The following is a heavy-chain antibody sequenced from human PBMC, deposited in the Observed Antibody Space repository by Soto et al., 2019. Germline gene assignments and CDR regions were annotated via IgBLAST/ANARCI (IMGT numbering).Heavy chain of an antibody. D-gene: IGHD1-26*01. CDR2: TYYSGST. CDR1: GGSISSYY. J-gene: IGHJ5*02. V-gene: IGHV4-59*01. Sequence: SETLSLTCTVSGGSISSYYWSWLRQPPGKGLKWIGYTYYSGSTNYNPSLKSRVTISVDTSKNQFSLKLSSVTAADTAVYYCARDHGILDWFDPWGQGTLVTVSS. CDR3: ARDHGILDWFDP.